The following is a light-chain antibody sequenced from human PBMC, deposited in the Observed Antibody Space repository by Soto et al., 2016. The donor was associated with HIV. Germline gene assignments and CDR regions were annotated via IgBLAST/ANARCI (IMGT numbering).Light chain of an antibody. V-gene: IGKV1-39*01. CDR1: QSISQY. CDR3: QQSYSYPYT. Sequence: DIQMTQSPSSLSASVGDSVTITCRASQSISQYLNWFQQKPGKAPKLLIYAASTLQSGVTFRFSGSGSGTDFALTITSLQPEDFGTYYCQQSYSYPYTFGLGDQAGDQT. J-gene: IGKJ2*01. CDR2: AAS.